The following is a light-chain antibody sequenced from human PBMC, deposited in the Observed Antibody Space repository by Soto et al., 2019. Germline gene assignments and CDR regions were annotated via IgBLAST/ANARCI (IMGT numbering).Light chain of an antibody. CDR1: QSVSSSY. CDR3: QQYGSSPLTIMYT. CDR2: GAS. J-gene: IGKJ2*01. Sequence: EIVLTQSPGTLSLSPGERATLSCRASQSVSSSYLAWYQQKPGQAPRLLIYGASSRATGIPDRFSGSGSGTDFTLTISILEPKDLAVYYCQQYGSSPLTIMYTFGQGTKLEIK. V-gene: IGKV3-20*01.